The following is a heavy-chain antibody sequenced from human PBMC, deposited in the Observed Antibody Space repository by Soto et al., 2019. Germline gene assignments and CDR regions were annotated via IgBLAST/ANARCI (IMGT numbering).Heavy chain of an antibody. D-gene: IGHD3-3*01. J-gene: IGHJ4*02. Sequence: TSETLSLTCAVYGGSFSGYYWSWIRQPPGKGLEWIGEINHSGSTNYNPSLKSRVTISVDTSKNQFSLKLSSVTAADTAVYYCARGHPNIGRFLEWLHADKFDYWGQGTLVTVSS. CDR3: ARGHPNIGRFLEWLHADKFDY. CDR2: INHSGST. CDR1: GGSFSGYY. V-gene: IGHV4-34*01.